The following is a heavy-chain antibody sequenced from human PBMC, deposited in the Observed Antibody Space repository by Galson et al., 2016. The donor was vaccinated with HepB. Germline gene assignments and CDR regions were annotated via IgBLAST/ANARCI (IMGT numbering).Heavy chain of an antibody. J-gene: IGHJ4*02. Sequence: SVKVSCKASGGTFSSYAINWVRQAPGQGLEWMGGIIPIFGPANYPQKFQGRITITADESTSTVYMELSSLKSEDTAMYYCARDPSTFPYGGEGDYWGQGTLVTVSS. CDR3: ARDPSTFPYGGEGDY. D-gene: IGHD4-23*01. CDR2: IIPIFGPA. V-gene: IGHV1-69*13. CDR1: GGTFSSYA.